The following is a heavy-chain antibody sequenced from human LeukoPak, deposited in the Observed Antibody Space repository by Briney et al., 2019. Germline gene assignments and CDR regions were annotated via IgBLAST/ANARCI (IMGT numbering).Heavy chain of an antibody. D-gene: IGHD3-22*01. Sequence: GGSLRLSCAASGFTFSSYAMHWVRQAPGKGLEWVAVISYDGSNKYYADSVKGRFTISRDNSKNTLYLQMNSLRAEDTAVYYCAKDSSSWSIRRAYYYDSSGPSSGFDIWGQGTMVTVSS. J-gene: IGHJ3*02. CDR2: ISYDGSNK. V-gene: IGHV3-30-3*01. CDR1: GFTFSSYA. CDR3: AKDSSSWSIRRAYYYDSSGPSSGFDI.